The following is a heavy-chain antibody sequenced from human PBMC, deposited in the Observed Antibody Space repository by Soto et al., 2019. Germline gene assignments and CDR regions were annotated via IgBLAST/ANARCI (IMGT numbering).Heavy chain of an antibody. CDR3: ARVEYSSSWPFDY. CDR1: GFTVSSNY. V-gene: IGHV3-53*01. D-gene: IGHD6-13*01. CDR2: IYSGGST. Sequence: GGSLRLSCAASGFTVSSNYMSWVRQAPGKGLEWVSVIYSGGSTYYADSVKGRFTISRDNSKNTLYLQMNSLRAEDTAVYYCARVEYSSSWPFDYWGQGTLVTVSS. J-gene: IGHJ4*02.